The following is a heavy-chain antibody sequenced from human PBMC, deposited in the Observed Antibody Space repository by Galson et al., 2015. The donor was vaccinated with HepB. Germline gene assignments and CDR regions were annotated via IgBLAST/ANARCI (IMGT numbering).Heavy chain of an antibody. CDR1: GGTFSSYA. Sequence: SVKVSCKASGGTFSSYAISWVRQAPGQGLEWMGGIIPIFGTANYAQKSQGRVTITADESTSTAYMELSSLRSEDTAVYYCARSPRGVTTGWFDPWGQGTLVTVSS. V-gene: IGHV1-69*13. CDR2: IIPIFGTA. D-gene: IGHD4-11*01. J-gene: IGHJ5*02. CDR3: ARSPRGVTTGWFDP.